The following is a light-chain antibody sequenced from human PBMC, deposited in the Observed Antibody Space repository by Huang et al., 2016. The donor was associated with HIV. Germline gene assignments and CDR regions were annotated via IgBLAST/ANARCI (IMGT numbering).Light chain of an antibody. Sequence: DIQMTQSPPSLSAYVGDRVTITCRASQDIKIYLNWYQQKPGTAPRLLIYGASTLQSGVPSRFSGSESGIEFTLTISSLQREDFATYFCQQTYSPPFTFGPGTKVDI. V-gene: IGKV1-39*01. CDR2: GAS. J-gene: IGKJ3*01. CDR3: QQTYSPPFT. CDR1: QDIKIY.